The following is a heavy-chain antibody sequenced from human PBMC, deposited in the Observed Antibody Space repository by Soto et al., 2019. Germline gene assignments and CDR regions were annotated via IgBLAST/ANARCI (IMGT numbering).Heavy chain of an antibody. J-gene: IGHJ4*02. CDR1: GFTFSSHA. CDR3: AKVSSSWYAGFFDL. V-gene: IGHV3-23*01. Sequence: PGGSLRLSCTASGFTFSSHAMTWVRQAPGKGLEWVSGLSDSGDSIYYADSVKGRFTIYRDNSMNTLYLQMNTLRVEDTAVYYCAKVSSSWYAGFFDLWGQGTLVTRLL. CDR2: LSDSGDSI. D-gene: IGHD6-13*01.